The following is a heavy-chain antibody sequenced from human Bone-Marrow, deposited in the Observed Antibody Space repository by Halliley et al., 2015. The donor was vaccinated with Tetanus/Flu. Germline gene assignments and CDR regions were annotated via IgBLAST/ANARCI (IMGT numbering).Heavy chain of an antibody. CDR2: IYYSGST. CDR3: ARNFDTSGYRFYYYGLDV. Sequence: TLSLTCTVSGGSIRSYYWSWIRQSPGKGLEWIGFIYYSGSTNYNPSLKSRVTISVDTSKNLLSPILYSVTAADTAVYYCARNFDTSGYRFYYYGLDVWGQGTTVTV. J-gene: IGHJ6*02. D-gene: IGHD3-22*01. CDR1: GGSIRSYY. V-gene: IGHV4-59*01.